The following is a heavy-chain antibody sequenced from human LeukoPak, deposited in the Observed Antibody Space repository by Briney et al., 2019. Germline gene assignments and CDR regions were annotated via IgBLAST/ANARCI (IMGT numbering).Heavy chain of an antibody. CDR1: GGSFSGYY. J-gene: IGHJ5*02. Sequence: KPSETLSLTCAVYGGSFSGYYWSWIRQPPGKGLEWIGEINHSGSTNYNPSLKSRVTISVDTSKYQSSLKLSSVTAADTAVYYCARSIAAAGLYNWFDPWGQGTLVTVSS. D-gene: IGHD6-13*01. V-gene: IGHV4-34*01. CDR2: INHSGST. CDR3: ARSIAAAGLYNWFDP.